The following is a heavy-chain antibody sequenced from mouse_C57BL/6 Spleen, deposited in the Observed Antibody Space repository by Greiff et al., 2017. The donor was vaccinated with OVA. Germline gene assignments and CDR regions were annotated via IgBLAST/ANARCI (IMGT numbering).Heavy chain of an antibody. Sequence: EVQLVESGGGLVQPGGSLSLSCAASGFTFTDYYMSWVRQPPGKALEWLGFIRNKANGYTTEYSASVKGRFTISRDKSQSILYLQMNALRSEDSATYYWARYYGSSPYWYFDVWGTGTTVTVSS. J-gene: IGHJ1*03. CDR1: GFTFTDYY. D-gene: IGHD1-1*01. CDR2: IRNKANGYTT. CDR3: ARYYGSSPYWYFDV. V-gene: IGHV7-3*01.